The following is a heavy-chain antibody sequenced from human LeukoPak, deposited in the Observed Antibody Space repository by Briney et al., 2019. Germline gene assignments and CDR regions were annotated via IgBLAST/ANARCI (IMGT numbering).Heavy chain of an antibody. Sequence: ASVKVSCKAYGYTFTRYGISWVRQAPGQGLEWMGWISAYNGNTNYAQKLQDRVTMTTDTSTSTAYMELRSLRSDDTAVYYCARDLGDIVVVPSAFTLPWGQGTLVTVSS. CDR2: ISAYNGNT. D-gene: IGHD2-2*01. J-gene: IGHJ5*02. CDR1: GYTFTRYG. V-gene: IGHV1-18*01. CDR3: ARDLGDIVVVPSAFTLP.